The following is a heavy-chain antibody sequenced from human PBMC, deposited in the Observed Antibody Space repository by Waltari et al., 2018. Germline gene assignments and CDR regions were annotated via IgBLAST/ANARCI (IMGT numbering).Heavy chain of an antibody. CDR3: ARGHRLLRPGVGYGFGGFDY. D-gene: IGHD3-16*01. V-gene: IGHV4-34*01. Sequence: QVQLQQWGAGLLKPSETLSLTCAVYGGSFSGYSWSWIRQPPGKGLEWIGEINHSGSTNYNPSLKSRVTISVDTSKNQFSLKLSSVTAADTAVYYCARGHRLLRPGVGYGFGGFDYWGQGTLVTVSS. J-gene: IGHJ4*02. CDR1: GGSFSGYS. CDR2: INHSGST.